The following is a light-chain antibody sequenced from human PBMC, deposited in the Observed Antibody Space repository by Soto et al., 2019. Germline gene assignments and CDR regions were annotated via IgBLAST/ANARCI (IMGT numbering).Light chain of an antibody. V-gene: IGKV3-15*01. J-gene: IGKJ4*01. CDR2: GAS. CDR3: QQYNSSPLT. CDR1: QSVSSN. Sequence: EIGMSQSPATLSVNTGERATLSCRASQSVSSNLAWYQQKPGQAPRLLIYGASTRATGIPARFSGSGSGTEFTLTISSLQPDDFATYYCQQYNSSPLTFGGGTKVDI.